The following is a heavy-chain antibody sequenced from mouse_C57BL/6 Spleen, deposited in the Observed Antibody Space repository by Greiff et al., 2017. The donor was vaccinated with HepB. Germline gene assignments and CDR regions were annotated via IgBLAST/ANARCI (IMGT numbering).Heavy chain of an antibody. CDR2: ISDGGSYT. V-gene: IGHV5-4*01. J-gene: IGHJ3*01. Sequence: EVQRVESGGGLVKPGGSLKLSCAASGFTFSSYAMSWVRQTPEKRLEWVATISDGGSYTYYPDNVKGRFTISRDNAKNNLYLQMSHLKSEDTAMYYCARDPYDYDEAWFAYWGQGTLVTVSA. CDR1: GFTFSSYA. D-gene: IGHD2-4*01. CDR3: ARDPYDYDEAWFAY.